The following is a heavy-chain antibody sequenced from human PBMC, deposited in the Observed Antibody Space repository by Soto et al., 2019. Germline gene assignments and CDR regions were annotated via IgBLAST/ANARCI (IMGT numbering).Heavy chain of an antibody. CDR2: IYYSGST. V-gene: IGHV4-31*03. CDR1: GGSISSGAYY. CDR3: ARANYFDSSGPFDY. Sequence: PSETLSLTCTVSGGSISSGAYYWSWIRQHPGKGLEWIGYIYYSGSTYYNPSLESRVTLSVDTSTKQFSLKVSSVTAADTAVYYCARANYFDSSGPFDYGGPGTLVTVSS. J-gene: IGHJ4*02. D-gene: IGHD3-22*01.